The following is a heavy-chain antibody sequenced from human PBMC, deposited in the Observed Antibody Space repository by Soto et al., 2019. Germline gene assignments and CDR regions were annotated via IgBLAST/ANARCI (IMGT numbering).Heavy chain of an antibody. CDR3: ARDIDYNIDY. D-gene: IGHD4-4*01. CDR2: IYHKEGRI. CDR1: GYIFNNYG. V-gene: IGHV1-18*01. Sequence: QVQLVQSESEAQKPGASVKVSCKASGYIFNNYGISWVRQAPGQGLEWMGWIYHKEGRINFGQKFQGRVTLTTDTSTSTAYIELRSLRFDDSAVYFCARDIDYNIDYWGQGTLLTVSS. J-gene: IGHJ4*02.